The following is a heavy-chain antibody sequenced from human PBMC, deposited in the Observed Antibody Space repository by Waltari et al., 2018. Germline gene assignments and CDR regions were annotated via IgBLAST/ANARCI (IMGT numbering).Heavy chain of an antibody. D-gene: IGHD6-19*01. J-gene: IGHJ4*02. CDR2: IKQDGSET. CDR3: AGGRGWLIEN. CDR1: GFSMCNYW. Sequence: DVQLVESGGGLVQPGGSLRRSCVVSGFSMCNYWMNWARQSPGKGLEWLAIIKQDGSETLYADSVRGRSTISRDNARDSAYLEIRRLRDEDTAVYYCAGGRGWLIENWGQGTLVTVSS. V-gene: IGHV3-7*01.